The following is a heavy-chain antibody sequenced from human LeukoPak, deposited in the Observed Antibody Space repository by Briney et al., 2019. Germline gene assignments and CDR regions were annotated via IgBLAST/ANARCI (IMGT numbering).Heavy chain of an antibody. CDR3: ARPLNGANIY. J-gene: IGHJ4*02. CDR1: GYSFTTYW. Sequence: GESLTISCKGSGYSFTTYWIGWVRQMPGKGLEWMGIIYPGNSDTRYSPSFQGQVTISVDKSISTAYPQWSSLKASDTAMYYCARPLNGANIYWGQGTLVTVSS. D-gene: IGHD4/OR15-4a*01. CDR2: IYPGNSDT. V-gene: IGHV5-51*01.